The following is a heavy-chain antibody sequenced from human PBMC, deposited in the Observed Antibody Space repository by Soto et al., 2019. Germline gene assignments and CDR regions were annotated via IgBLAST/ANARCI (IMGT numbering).Heavy chain of an antibody. D-gene: IGHD1-20*01. CDR1: GFTFSDFY. J-gene: IGHJ4*02. CDR2: IHRSGSPI. V-gene: IGHV3-11*01. CDR3: ARLFYNWNSWVDS. Sequence: GGSLRLSCAASGFTFSDFYMVWIRQAPGKGLEWISYIHRSGSPIYYADSVKARFTISRDNAKTSLSLQMNSLRAEDTAVYYCARLFYNWNSWVDSWGQGTLVTVSS.